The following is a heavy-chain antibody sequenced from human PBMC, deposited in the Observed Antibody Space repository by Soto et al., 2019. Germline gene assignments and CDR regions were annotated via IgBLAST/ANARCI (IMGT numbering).Heavy chain of an antibody. J-gene: IGHJ6*03. CDR2: IGPYNGNT. Sequence: QVPLLQSGAEVKRPGASVKVSCKASGYTFTNYGITWVRQAPGQGLEWMGWIGPYNGNTHYTQRLQGRVTMTTNTSTSTAYMELRGLRSDDTAVYYCARVRQLVGYCYYYMDVWGTGTTVTVSS. D-gene: IGHD6-6*01. V-gene: IGHV1-18*01. CDR3: ARVRQLVGYCYYYMDV. CDR1: GYTFTNYG.